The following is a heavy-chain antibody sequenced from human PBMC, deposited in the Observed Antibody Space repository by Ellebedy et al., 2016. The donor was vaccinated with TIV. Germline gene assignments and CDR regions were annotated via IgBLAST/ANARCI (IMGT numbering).Heavy chain of an antibody. CDR3: AGRVGSSFSDNDAFDI. J-gene: IGHJ3*02. V-gene: IGHV1-69*13. Sequence: SVKVSCXASGGTFSSYAISWVRQAPGQGLEWMGGIIPIFGTANYAQKFQGRVTITADESTSTAYMELSSLRSEDTAVYYCAGRVGSSFSDNDAFDIWGQGTMVTVSS. CDR1: GGTFSSYA. D-gene: IGHD6-6*01. CDR2: IIPIFGTA.